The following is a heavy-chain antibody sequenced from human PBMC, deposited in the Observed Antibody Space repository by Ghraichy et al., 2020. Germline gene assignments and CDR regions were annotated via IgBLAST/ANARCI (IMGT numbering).Heavy chain of an antibody. CDR1: GFTFSRVW. CDR2: IKSKVGGETT. Sequence: GGSLRLSCAASGFTFSRVWMSWVRQAPGKGLEWVCRIKSKVGGETTDYAAPVKGRFSVSRDDSKNTLYLQMNSLIPEDTAVYYCATGAPSGSFFDYLGQGTLVTVSS. J-gene: IGHJ4*02. CDR3: ATGAPSGSFFDY. D-gene: IGHD1-26*01. V-gene: IGHV3-15*01.